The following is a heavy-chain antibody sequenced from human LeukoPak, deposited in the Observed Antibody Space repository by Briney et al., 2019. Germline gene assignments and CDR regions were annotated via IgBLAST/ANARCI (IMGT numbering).Heavy chain of an antibody. J-gene: IGHJ4*02. CDR2: IYYSGST. CDR1: GGSISSYY. V-gene: IGHV4-59*01. CDR3: ARDLGQWELPQ. D-gene: IGHD1-26*01. Sequence: KPSETLSLTCTVSGGSISSYYWSWIRQPPGKGLEWIGYIYYSGSTNYNPSLKSRVTISVDTSKNQFSLKLSSVTAADMAVYYCARDLGQWELPQWGQGTLVTVSS.